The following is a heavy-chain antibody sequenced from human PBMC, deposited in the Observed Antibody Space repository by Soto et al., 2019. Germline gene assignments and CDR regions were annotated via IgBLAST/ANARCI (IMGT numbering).Heavy chain of an antibody. Sequence: GGSLRLSCAASGFTFSSYAMSWVRQAPGKGLEWVSAISGSGGSTYYADSVKGRFTISRDNSKNTLYLQMNSLRAEDTAVYYCAKTEELYDRTRGYFDYWGQGTLVTVSS. CDR2: ISGSGGST. V-gene: IGHV3-23*01. D-gene: IGHD1-7*01. CDR1: GFTFSSYA. J-gene: IGHJ4*02. CDR3: AKTEELYDRTRGYFDY.